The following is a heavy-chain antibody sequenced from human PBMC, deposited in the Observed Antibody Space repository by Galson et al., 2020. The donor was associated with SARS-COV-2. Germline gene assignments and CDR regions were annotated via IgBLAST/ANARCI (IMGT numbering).Heavy chain of an antibody. CDR1: GFTFSSYA. CDR3: ARDRGGDQDY. V-gene: IGHV3-30-3*01. D-gene: IGHD2-21*01. Sequence: GGSLRLSCAASGFTFSSYAMHWVRQAPGKGLEWVAVISYDGSNKYYADSVKGRFTISRDNSKNTLYLQMNSLRAEDTAVYYCARDRGGDQDYWGQGTLVTVSS. CDR2: ISYDGSNK. J-gene: IGHJ4*02.